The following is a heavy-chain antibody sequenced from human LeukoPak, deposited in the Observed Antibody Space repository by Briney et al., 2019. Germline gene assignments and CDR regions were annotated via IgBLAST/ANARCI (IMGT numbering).Heavy chain of an antibody. D-gene: IGHD2-2*03. J-gene: IGHJ4*02. CDR2: ISYDGSNK. Sequence: PGRSLRLSCAASGFTFSSYAMHWVRQAPGKGLEWVAVISYDGSNKYCADSVKGRFTISRDNSKNTLYLQMNSLRAEDTAVYYCTRGMDIVIVPAATLDYWGQGTLVTVSS. CDR1: GFTFSSYA. CDR3: TRGMDIVIVPAATLDY. V-gene: IGHV3-30*04.